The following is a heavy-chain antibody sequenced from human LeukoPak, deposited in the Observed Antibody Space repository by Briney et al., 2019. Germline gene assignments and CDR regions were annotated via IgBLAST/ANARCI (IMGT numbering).Heavy chain of an antibody. J-gene: IGHJ6*03. D-gene: IGHD2-2*02. V-gene: IGHV3-48*04. CDR2: ISSSRYTI. Sequence: PGGSLRLSCAASGFIFSSYSMNWVRQAPGKGLEWISYISSSRYTIYNADSVKGRFTISRDNAKNSLYLQMNSLRAEDTAVYYCARDYVYRYSYYYYYMDVWGKGTTVTVSS. CDR3: ARDYVYRYSYYYYYMDV. CDR1: GFIFSSYS.